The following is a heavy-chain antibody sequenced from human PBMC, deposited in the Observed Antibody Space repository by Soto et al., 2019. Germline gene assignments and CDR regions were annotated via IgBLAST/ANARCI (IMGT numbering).Heavy chain of an antibody. V-gene: IGHV1-18*01. CDR1: GYTFTSYG. CDR2: ISAYNGNT. D-gene: IGHD6-19*01. Sequence: GASVKVSCKASGYTFTSYGISWVRQAPGQGLEWMGWISAYNGNTNYAQKLQGRVTMTRNTSISTAYMELSSLRSEDTAVYYCAREVYSSGWYGGYYYDYGMDVWG. CDR3: AREVYSSGWYGGYYYDYGMDV. J-gene: IGHJ6*02.